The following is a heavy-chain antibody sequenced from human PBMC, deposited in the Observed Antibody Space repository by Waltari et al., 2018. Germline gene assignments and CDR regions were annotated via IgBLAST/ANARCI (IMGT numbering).Heavy chain of an antibody. CDR3: AKPQWLSPDAFDI. CDR2: IRWNSGRV. V-gene: IGHV3-9*01. CDR1: GFTFDDYA. J-gene: IGHJ3*02. Sequence: EVQLVESGGGLVQPGRSLRLSCAASGFTFDDYAMHWVRQAPGKGLEWVSGIRWNSGRVVYADSVKGRFTISRDNAKNSLHLQMNSLRAEDTALYYCAKPQWLSPDAFDIWGQGTMVTVSS. D-gene: IGHD6-19*01.